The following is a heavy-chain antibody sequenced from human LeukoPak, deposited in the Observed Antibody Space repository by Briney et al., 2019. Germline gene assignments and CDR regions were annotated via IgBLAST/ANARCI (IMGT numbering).Heavy chain of an antibody. Sequence: SETLSLTCTVYGGSFSGYYWSWIRQPPGKGLEWIGEINHSGSTNYNPSLKSRVTVSVDTSKNQFSLKLSSVTAADTAVYYCARARDYARRYFDYWGQGTLVTVSS. CDR1: GGSFSGYY. CDR3: ARARDYARRYFDY. J-gene: IGHJ4*02. V-gene: IGHV4-34*01. CDR2: INHSGST. D-gene: IGHD4-17*01.